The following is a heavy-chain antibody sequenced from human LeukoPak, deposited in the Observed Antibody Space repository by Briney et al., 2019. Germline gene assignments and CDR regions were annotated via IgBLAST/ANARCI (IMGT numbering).Heavy chain of an antibody. CDR3: ARHIVWFGEFGDFAYYYYGMDV. D-gene: IGHD3-10*01. J-gene: IGHJ6*04. CDR1: GYSFTSYW. V-gene: IGHV5-10-1*01. Sequence: GESLKISCKGSGYSFTSYWISWVRQMPGKGLAWMGRIDPSDSYTNYSPSFQGHVTISADKSISTAYLQWSSLKASDTAMYYCARHIVWFGEFGDFAYYYYGMDVWGKGTTVTVSS. CDR2: IDPSDSYT.